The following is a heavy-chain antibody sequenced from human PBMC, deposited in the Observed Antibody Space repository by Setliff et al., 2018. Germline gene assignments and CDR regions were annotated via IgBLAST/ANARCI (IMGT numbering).Heavy chain of an antibody. D-gene: IGHD3-10*01. Sequence: GGSLRLSCAASGFTFSSFWMAWVRQSPGRGLEWVANINQGGSGKFYVDSVRGRFTISRDNAKNSLYLQMNSLRAEDSAVYYCARDGVFYAMDFWGQGTTVTVSS. V-gene: IGHV3-7*01. J-gene: IGHJ6*02. CDR2: INQGGSGK. CDR3: ARDGVFYAMDF. CDR1: GFTFSSFW.